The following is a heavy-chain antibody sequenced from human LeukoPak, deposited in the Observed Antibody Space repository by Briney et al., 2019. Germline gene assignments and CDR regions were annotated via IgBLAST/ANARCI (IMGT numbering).Heavy chain of an antibody. V-gene: IGHV3-53*01. CDR1: GFSVSNNY. CDR3: ARDRRVSGFDY. Sequence: TGASLRLSCAASGFSVSNNYMIWVRQAPGKGLEWVSVIYSGGSTYYADSVKGRFTISRDNSKNTLYLQMNSLRAEDTAVYYCARDRRVSGFDYWGQGTLVTVSS. CDR2: IYSGGST. J-gene: IGHJ4*02.